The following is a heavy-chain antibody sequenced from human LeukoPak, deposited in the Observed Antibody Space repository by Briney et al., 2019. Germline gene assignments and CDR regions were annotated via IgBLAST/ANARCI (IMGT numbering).Heavy chain of an antibody. CDR2: IIPIFGTA. D-gene: IGHD5-12*01. Sequence: GASVKVSCKASGGTFSSYAISWVRQAPGQGLEWMGGIIPIFGTANYAQKFQGRVTITTDESTSTAYMELSSLRSEDAAVYYCARARGYSGYDFVHWGQGTLVTVSS. CDR1: GGTFSSYA. V-gene: IGHV1-69*05. J-gene: IGHJ4*02. CDR3: ARARGYSGYDFVH.